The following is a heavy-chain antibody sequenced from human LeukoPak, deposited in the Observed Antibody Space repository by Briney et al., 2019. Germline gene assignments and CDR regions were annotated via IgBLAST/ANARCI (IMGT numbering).Heavy chain of an antibody. Sequence: PGGSLRLSCAASGFTFSSYAMSWVRQAPGKGLEWVANIKQDGSEKYYVDSVKGRFTISRDNAKNSLYLQMNSLRAEDTAVYYCAREDYYYYYYMDVWGKGTTVTVSS. CDR1: GFTFSSYA. J-gene: IGHJ6*03. V-gene: IGHV3-7*01. CDR3: AREDYYYYYYMDV. CDR2: IKQDGSEK.